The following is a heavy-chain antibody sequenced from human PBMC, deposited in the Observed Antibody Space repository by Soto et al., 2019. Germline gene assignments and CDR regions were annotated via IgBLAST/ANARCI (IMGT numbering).Heavy chain of an antibody. CDR3: ARDNRDYKNWFDT. Sequence: PSETLSLTCTVSGGSVSSGSYYWSWIRQPPGKGLEWIGYIYYSGSTNYNPSLKSRVTISVDTSKNQFSLKLSSVTAADTAVYYCARDNRDYKNWFDTWGQGTLVTVSS. V-gene: IGHV4-61*01. CDR1: GGSVSSGSYY. D-gene: IGHD4-4*01. J-gene: IGHJ5*02. CDR2: IYYSGST.